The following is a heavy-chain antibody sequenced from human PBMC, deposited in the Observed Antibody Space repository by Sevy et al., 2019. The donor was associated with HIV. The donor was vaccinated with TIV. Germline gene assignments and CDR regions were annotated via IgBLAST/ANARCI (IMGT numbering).Heavy chain of an antibody. Sequence: VSVKVSCKASGYTFTSYGISWVRQAPGQGLEWMGWISAYNGNTNYAQKLQGRVTMTTDTSTSTAYMELRSLRSDDTAVYYCARGSYDSSGYYSYDGAFDIWGQGTMVTVSS. V-gene: IGHV1-18*01. CDR1: GYTFTSYG. D-gene: IGHD3-22*01. CDR3: ARGSYDSSGYYSYDGAFDI. CDR2: ISAYNGNT. J-gene: IGHJ3*02.